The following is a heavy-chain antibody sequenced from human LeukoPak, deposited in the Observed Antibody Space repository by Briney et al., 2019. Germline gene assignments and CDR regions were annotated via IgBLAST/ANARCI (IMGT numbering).Heavy chain of an antibody. CDR2: ITSGYDT. D-gene: IGHD6-13*01. CDR3: AKDSAAAGIR. CDR1: GFTFNSYA. V-gene: IGHV3-23*01. Sequence: GGSLRLSCAASGFTFNSYAMTWVRQAPGKGLEWVSTITSGYDTYYAGSVKGRFTISRDDSKNTLYLQMNSLRAEDTAVYYCAKDSAAAGIRWGQGTLVTVSS. J-gene: IGHJ4*02.